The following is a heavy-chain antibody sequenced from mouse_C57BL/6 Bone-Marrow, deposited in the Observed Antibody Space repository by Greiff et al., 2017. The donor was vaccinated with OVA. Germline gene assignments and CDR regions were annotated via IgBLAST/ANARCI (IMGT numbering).Heavy chain of an antibody. D-gene: IGHD1-1*01. V-gene: IGHV3-5*01. J-gene: IGHJ4*01. CDR1: GISITTGNYR. Sequence: EVKLVESGPGLVKPSQTVFLTCTVTGISITTGNYRWSWIRQFPGNKLEWIGYIYYSGTITYNPSLTSRTTITRDTPKNQFFLEMNSLTAEDTATYYGARDDYGSSYAMDYWGQGTSVTVSS. CDR3: ARDDYGSSYAMDY. CDR2: IYYSGTI.